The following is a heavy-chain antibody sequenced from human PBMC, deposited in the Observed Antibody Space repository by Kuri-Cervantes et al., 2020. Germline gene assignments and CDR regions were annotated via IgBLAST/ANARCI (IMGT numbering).Heavy chain of an antibody. CDR3: ARVSFTYDILTGYYPNHFDY. CDR1: GGSISSYY. CDR2: IYTSGST. V-gene: IGHV4-4*07. J-gene: IGHJ4*02. Sequence: GSLRLSCTVSGGSISSYYWSWIRQPAGKGLEWIGRIYTSGSTNYNPSLKSRVTMSVDTSKNQFSLKLSSVTAADTAVYYCARVSFTYDILTGYYPNHFDYWGQGTLVTVLL. D-gene: IGHD3-9*01.